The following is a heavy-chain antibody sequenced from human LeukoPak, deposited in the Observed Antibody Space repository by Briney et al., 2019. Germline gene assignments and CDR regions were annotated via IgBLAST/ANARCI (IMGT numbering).Heavy chain of an antibody. CDR2: INPNSGGT. V-gene: IGHV1-2*02. CDR3: ARDRSGSYRAFDI. Sequence: ASVKVSCKASGYTFTSYAMNWVRQAPGQGPEWMGWINPNSGGTNYAQKFQGRVTMTRDTSISTAYMELSRLRSDDTAVYYCARDRSGSYRAFDIWGQGTMVTVSS. CDR1: GYTFTSYA. J-gene: IGHJ3*02. D-gene: IGHD1-26*01.